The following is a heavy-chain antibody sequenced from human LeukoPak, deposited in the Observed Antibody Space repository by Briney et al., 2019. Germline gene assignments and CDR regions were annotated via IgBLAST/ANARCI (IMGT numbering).Heavy chain of an antibody. CDR1: GGAFSSYV. Sequence: LVKVSCKASGGAFSSYVISWVRQAPGQGPEWMGGIIPIFGTANYAQKFQGRVTITTDESTSTAYMELSSLRSEDTAVYYCARTYDSSGYLDYWGQGTLVTVSS. CDR3: ARTYDSSGYLDY. V-gene: IGHV1-69*05. CDR2: IIPIFGTA. D-gene: IGHD3-22*01. J-gene: IGHJ4*02.